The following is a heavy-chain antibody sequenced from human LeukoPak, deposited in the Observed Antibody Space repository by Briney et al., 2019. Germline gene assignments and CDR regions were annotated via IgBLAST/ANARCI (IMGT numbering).Heavy chain of an antibody. Sequence: GGSLRLSCAASGFTFSSYAMSWVRQAPGKGLEWVSAISGSGGSTYYADSVKGRFTISRDNSKNTLYLQMNSLGAEDTAVYYCAKDRVAGTGPPRNWGQGTLVTVSS. CDR3: AKDRVAGTGPPRN. CDR2: ISGSGGST. J-gene: IGHJ4*02. V-gene: IGHV3-23*01. CDR1: GFTFSSYA. D-gene: IGHD6-19*01.